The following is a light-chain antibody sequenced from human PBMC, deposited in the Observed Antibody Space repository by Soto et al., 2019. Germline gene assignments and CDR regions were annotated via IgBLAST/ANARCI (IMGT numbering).Light chain of an antibody. Sequence: SVLTQPASGSGSPGRSITISCTGTSSDVGDYNYVSWYRQHPGRAPKLIIYEIHNRPSGVSHRFSGSKSGNTASLTISGLLAEDEADYYCTSYTSSGTLVFGGGNKVNVL. J-gene: IGLJ3*02. CDR2: EIH. V-gene: IGLV2-14*01. CDR3: TSYTSSGTLV. CDR1: SSDVGDYNY.